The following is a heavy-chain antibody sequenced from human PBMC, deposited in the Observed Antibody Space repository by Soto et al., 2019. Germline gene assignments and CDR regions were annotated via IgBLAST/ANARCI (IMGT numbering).Heavy chain of an antibody. Sequence: VKVSCKASGFTFTSSAVQWVRQARGQRLEWIGWIVVGSGNTNYAQKFQERVTITRDMSTSTAYMELSSLRSEDTAVYYCAASGRPLDAFDIWGQGTMVTVSS. CDR2: IVVGSGNT. J-gene: IGHJ3*02. CDR3: AASGRPLDAFDI. V-gene: IGHV1-58*01. D-gene: IGHD1-26*01. CDR1: GFTFTSSA.